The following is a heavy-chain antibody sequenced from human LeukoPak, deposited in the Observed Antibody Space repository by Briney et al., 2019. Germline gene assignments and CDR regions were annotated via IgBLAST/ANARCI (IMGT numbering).Heavy chain of an antibody. CDR2: IYHSGST. D-gene: IGHD3-10*01. Sequence: SETLSLTCTVSGYSISSGYYWGWIRQPPGKGLEWIGSIYHSGSTYYNPSLKSRVTISVDTSKNQFSLKLSSVTAADTAVYYCARVLLWFGEFTPGWFDPWGQGTLVTVSS. J-gene: IGHJ5*02. V-gene: IGHV4-38-2*02. CDR3: ARVLLWFGEFTPGWFDP. CDR1: GYSISSGYY.